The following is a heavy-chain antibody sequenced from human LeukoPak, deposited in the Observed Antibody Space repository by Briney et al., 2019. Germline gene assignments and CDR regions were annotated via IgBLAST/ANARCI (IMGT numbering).Heavy chain of an antibody. V-gene: IGHV1-69*10. D-gene: IGHD2-21*01. Sequence: SVKVSCKASGGTFSSYTISWVRQAPGQGLEWMGGIIPILGIANYAQKFQGRVTITADKSTSTAYMELSSLRSEDTAVYYCARDKRFAGGGDYWGQGTLVTVSS. CDR3: ARDKRFAGGGDY. CDR2: IIPILGIA. CDR1: GGTFSSYT. J-gene: IGHJ4*02.